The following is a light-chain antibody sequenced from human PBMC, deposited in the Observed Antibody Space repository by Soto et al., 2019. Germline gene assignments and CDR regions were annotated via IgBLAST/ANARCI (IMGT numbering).Light chain of an antibody. CDR2: HAS. CDR1: QSVSNW. CDR3: QQYHNYHPIT. J-gene: IGKJ5*01. Sequence: TQSPGTLSLSPGQISTLSCRASQSVSNWLAWYQQKPGTAPKLLIYHASTLESGVPSSFRGSGSATEFTLTISSLKSEDFAIYYCQQYHNYHPITFGHGTRLEIK. V-gene: IGKV1-5*01.